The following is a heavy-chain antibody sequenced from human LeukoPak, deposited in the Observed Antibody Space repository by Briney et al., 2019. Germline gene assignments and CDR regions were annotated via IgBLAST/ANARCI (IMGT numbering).Heavy chain of an antibody. J-gene: IGHJ4*02. CDR3: VRGFLLGITATTSPGWDY. D-gene: IGHD1-7*01. Sequence: GGSLRLSCAASGFTFGSYAMHWVRQAPGKGLEYVSAISSNGGSIYYANSVKGRFTISRDNSKNTLYLQMGSLRADDMAVYYCVRGFLLGITATTSPGWDYWGQGTLVTVSS. CDR2: ISSNGGSI. V-gene: IGHV3-64*01. CDR1: GFTFGSYA.